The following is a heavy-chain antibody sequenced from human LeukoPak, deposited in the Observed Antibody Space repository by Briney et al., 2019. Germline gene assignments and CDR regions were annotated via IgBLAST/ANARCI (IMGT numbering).Heavy chain of an antibody. CDR2: IKQDGSEK. J-gene: IGHJ4*02. D-gene: IGHD1-7*01. CDR1: GFTFSNYW. V-gene: IGHV3-7*01. Sequence: GGSLRLSCAASGFTFSNYWMSWVRQAPGKGLEWVANIKQDGSEKYYVNSVKGRFTISRDNAKNSLYLQMNSLRAEDTAIYYCAREDDWNYEDYWGQGTLVTVSS. CDR3: AREDDWNYEDY.